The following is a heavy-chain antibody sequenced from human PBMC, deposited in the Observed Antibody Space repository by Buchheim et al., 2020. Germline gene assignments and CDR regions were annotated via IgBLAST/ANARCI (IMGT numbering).Heavy chain of an antibody. CDR1: GYTFTRYY. J-gene: IGHJ4*02. D-gene: IGHD6-19*01. CDR3: ATGDSSGWTNAVGY. V-gene: IGHV1-46*01. CDR2: INPSGGST. Sequence: QVQLVQSGAEVKKPGASVKVSCKASGYTFTRYYMHWVRQAPGQGLEWMGIINPSGGSTNYAQKFQGRVTMTRETSTSTVYMELSSLRSEDTGVYYCATGDSSGWTNAVGYWGQGTL.